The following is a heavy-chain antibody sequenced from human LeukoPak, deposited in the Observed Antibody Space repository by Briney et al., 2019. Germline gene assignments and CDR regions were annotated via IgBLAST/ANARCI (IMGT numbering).Heavy chain of an antibody. CDR2: ISSSSSYI. D-gene: IGHD5-18*01. J-gene: IGHJ4*02. Sequence: GGSLRLSCAASGFTFSSYSMNWVRQAPGKGLEWVSSISSSSSYIYYADSVKGRFTISRDNAKNSLYLQMNSLRAEDTAVYYCARGGYSYGPEAADYWGQGTLVTVSS. V-gene: IGHV3-21*01. CDR1: GFTFSSYS. CDR3: ARGGYSYGPEAADY.